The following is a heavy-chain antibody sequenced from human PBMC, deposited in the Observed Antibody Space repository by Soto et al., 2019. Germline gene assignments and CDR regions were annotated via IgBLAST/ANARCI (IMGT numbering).Heavy chain of an antibody. CDR2: IYNSGST. Sequence: PSETLSLTCTVSGGSIRSSDYYWSWIRQPPGKGPEWIGYIYNSGSTYYNPSLKSRVTISVDTSKNQFSLKLTSVTAADTAVYYCARGGATVVTPGYYHGMDVWGQGTTVTVSS. V-gene: IGHV4-30-4*01. CDR1: GGSIRSSDYY. D-gene: IGHD4-17*01. CDR3: ARGGATVVTPGYYHGMDV. J-gene: IGHJ6*02.